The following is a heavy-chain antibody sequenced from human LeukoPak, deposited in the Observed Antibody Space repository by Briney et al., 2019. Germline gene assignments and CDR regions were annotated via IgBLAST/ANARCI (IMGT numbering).Heavy chain of an antibody. CDR1: GGTFSSYA. D-gene: IGHD5-24*01. J-gene: IGHJ3*02. V-gene: IGHV1-69*13. Sequence: GASVTVSCKGSGGTFSSYAISWVRQAPGQGLEWMGGIISILCTSNYAQKFQGRVTITADESTSPAYTELSSLRSEDTAVYYCARDISHGDGGYAFDIWGQGTMVTVSS. CDR2: IISILCTS. CDR3: ARDISHGDGGYAFDI.